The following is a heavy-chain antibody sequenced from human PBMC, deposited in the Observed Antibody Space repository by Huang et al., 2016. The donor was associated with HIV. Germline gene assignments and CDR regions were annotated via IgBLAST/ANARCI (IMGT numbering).Heavy chain of an antibody. J-gene: IGHJ4*02. CDR1: GFSFSTYG. V-gene: IGHV3-30*18. Sequence: VQLLVSGGGVVQPGRSLRLACAASGFSFSTYGWHWVRQAPGKGLEWVAVISYDGSNKYYAHSVKGRFTISRDTSENKVYLQMNSLRHEDTAVYYCAKDGADEEWDIDYWGQGTLVTVSS. CDR3: AKDGADEEWDIDY. CDR2: ISYDGSNK. D-gene: IGHD1-26*01.